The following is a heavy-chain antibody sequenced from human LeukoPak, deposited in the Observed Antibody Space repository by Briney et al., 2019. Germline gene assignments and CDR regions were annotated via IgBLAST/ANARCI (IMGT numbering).Heavy chain of an antibody. V-gene: IGHV4-59*01. CDR3: ARGYSVTRLGELSLGGFYFDY. J-gene: IGHJ4*02. CDR2: IYYSGST. Sequence: SETLSLTCSVSDDSITMYYWSWIRQPPGKGLEWIGYIYYSGSTNYNPSLKSRVTISVDTSKNQFSLKLSSVTAADTAVYYCARGYSVTRLGELSLGGFYFDYWGQGTLVTVSS. CDR1: DDSITMYY. D-gene: IGHD3-16*02.